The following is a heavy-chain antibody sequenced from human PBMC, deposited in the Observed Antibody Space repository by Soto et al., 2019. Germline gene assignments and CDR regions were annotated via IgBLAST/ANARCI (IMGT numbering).Heavy chain of an antibody. V-gene: IGHV3-74*01. CDR3: GRDPMDSTPIDL. J-gene: IGHJ4*02. CDR2: LSGDGTDT. D-gene: IGHD2-15*01. Sequence: EVQLVESGGGLVQPGGSLRLSCVTSGFTFSSYWMHWVRQDPGKGLVWVACLSGDGTDTRYADSVQGRFSISRDNAKDTIYLQMNSLKDEDTAVYFCGRDPMDSTPIDLWGQGALVTVSS. CDR1: GFTFSSYW.